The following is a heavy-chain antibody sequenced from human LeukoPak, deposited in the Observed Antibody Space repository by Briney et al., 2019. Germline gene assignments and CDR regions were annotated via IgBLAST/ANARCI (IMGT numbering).Heavy chain of an antibody. V-gene: IGHV3-23*01. CDR3: AKVERAAAGYSSTWYTRGYLQH. Sequence: PGGSLRLSCAASGFTFNTYAMTWVRQAPGKGLEWVSPISGSGDNTYYADSVKGRFTISRDNSKNTLYLQMNSLRAEDTAVYYCAKVERAAAGYSSTWYTRGYLQHWGQGTLVTVSS. CDR1: GFTFNTYA. J-gene: IGHJ1*01. D-gene: IGHD6-13*01. CDR2: ISGSGDNT.